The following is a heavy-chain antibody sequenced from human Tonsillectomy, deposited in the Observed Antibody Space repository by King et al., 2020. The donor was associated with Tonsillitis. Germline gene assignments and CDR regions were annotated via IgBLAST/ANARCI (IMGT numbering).Heavy chain of an antibody. Sequence: QLQESGPGLVQPSETLSLTCIVSGGSIMNRTSYWGWIRQPPGRGLEWIGSIYYSGSTYYNPSLKSRVTISVDTSRNEFSLKLSSVTAADTAVYYCARRELGDFWSGYFVGHFDDWGQGILVTVSS. D-gene: IGHD3-3*01. J-gene: IGHJ4*02. V-gene: IGHV4-39*01. CDR1: GGSIMNRTSY. CDR3: ARRELGDFWSGYFVGHFDD. CDR2: IYYSGST.